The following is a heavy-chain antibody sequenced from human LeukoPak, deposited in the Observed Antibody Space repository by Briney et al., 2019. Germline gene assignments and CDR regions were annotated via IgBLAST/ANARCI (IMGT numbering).Heavy chain of an antibody. CDR1: GGTXSSYA. CDR3: ARDRRGGYNYGDAFDI. D-gene: IGHD5-24*01. J-gene: IGHJ3*02. CDR2: IIATFDTA. Sequence: SVKVSCKASGGTXSSYAINWVRQAPGQGLEWMGGIIATFDTANYAQKFQGRVTITADESTSTAYMELSSLRSEDTAMYYCARDRRGGYNYGDAFDIWGQGTMVTVSS. V-gene: IGHV1-69*13.